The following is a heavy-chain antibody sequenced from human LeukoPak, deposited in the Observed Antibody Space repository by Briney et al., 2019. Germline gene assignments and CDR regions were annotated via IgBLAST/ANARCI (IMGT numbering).Heavy chain of an antibody. CDR3: AKDPLSYYDSSGYRYFDY. J-gene: IGHJ4*02. D-gene: IGHD3-22*01. Sequence: GGSLRLSCAASGFTFSSYAMSWVRQAPGKGLEWVSAISGSGDTTYHADSVKGRFTISRDNSKNTLFLQMNRLRAEDTAVYFCAKDPLSYYDSSGYRYFDYWGQGTLVTASS. CDR1: GFTFSSYA. V-gene: IGHV3-23*01. CDR2: ISGSGDTT.